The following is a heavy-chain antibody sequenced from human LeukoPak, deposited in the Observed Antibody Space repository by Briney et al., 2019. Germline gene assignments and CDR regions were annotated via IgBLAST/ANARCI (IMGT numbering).Heavy chain of an antibody. J-gene: IGHJ6*02. Sequence: GGSLRLSCAASGFTFSSYSMNWVRQAPGKGLEWVSSISSSSSYIYYADSVKGRFTISRDNAKNSLYLQMNSLRAEDTAVYYCARLGGYCSSTSCYIGNYYYYGMDVWGQGTTVTVPS. V-gene: IGHV3-21*01. CDR3: ARLGGYCSSTSCYIGNYYYYGMDV. CDR2: ISSSSSYI. CDR1: GFTFSSYS. D-gene: IGHD2-2*02.